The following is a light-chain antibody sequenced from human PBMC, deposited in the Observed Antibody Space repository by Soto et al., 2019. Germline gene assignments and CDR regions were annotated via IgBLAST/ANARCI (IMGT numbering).Light chain of an antibody. J-gene: IGKJ1*01. CDR2: DGS. CDR3: QQYKSYPPT. CDR1: RSVSTS. Sequence: DIQMTQSPSTLSASVGDRVTITCRASRSVSTSLAWYQKKPGIAPKLLIFDGSTLESGVPSRFSGSGSGTELTLTINGLQPDDFATYFCQQYKSYPPTFGQGTKVEIK. V-gene: IGKV1-5*01.